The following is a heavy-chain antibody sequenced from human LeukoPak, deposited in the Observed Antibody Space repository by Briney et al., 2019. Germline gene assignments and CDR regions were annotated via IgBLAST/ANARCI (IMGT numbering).Heavy chain of an antibody. J-gene: IGHJ4*02. CDR3: AREGPRGNSQFDY. CDR2: IWYDGSNK. D-gene: IGHD2/OR15-2a*01. Sequence: GGSLGLSCAASGFTFSSYGMHWVRQAPGKGLEWVALIWYDGSNKYYADSVKGRLTISRDNSKNTLYLQMNSLRAEDTAVYYCAREGPRGNSQFDYWGQGTLVTVSS. V-gene: IGHV3-33*01. CDR1: GFTFSSYG.